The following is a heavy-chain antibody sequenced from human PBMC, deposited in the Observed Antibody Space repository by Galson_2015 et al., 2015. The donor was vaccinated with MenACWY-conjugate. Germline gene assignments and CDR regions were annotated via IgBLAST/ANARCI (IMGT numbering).Heavy chain of an antibody. J-gene: IGHJ4*02. CDR2: GSGSGEST. CDR3: AKDQVAAAMMGRYGY. Sequence: SLRLSCAASGFTFSTYAMSWVRQAPGKGLEWVSGGSGSGESTYYADSVKGRFTISGGNSKNRLYLQMNSLRAEDTAVYYCAKDQVAAAMMGRYGYWGQGTLFTVSS. V-gene: IGHV3-23*01. CDR1: GFTFSTYA. D-gene: IGHD2-21*02.